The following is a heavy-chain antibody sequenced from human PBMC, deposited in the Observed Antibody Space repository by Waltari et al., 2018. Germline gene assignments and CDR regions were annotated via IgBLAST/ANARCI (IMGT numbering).Heavy chain of an antibody. CDR2: IIPIFGTA. CDR3: ARDVDYYDSSGYYYDGY. D-gene: IGHD3-22*01. V-gene: IGHV1-69*01. CDR1: GGTFSSYA. Sequence: QVQLVQSGAEVKKPGPSVKVSCKASGGTFSSYAISWVSQAPGQGLEGMGAIIPIFGTANSAKKFQGRVKITADESASTAYMWLSSLRSEDTAVYYCARDVDYYDSSGYYYDGYWGQGTLVTVSS. J-gene: IGHJ4*02.